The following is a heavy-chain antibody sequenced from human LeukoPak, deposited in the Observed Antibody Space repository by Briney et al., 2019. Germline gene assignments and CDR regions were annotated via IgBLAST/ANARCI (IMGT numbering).Heavy chain of an antibody. CDR1: GGSISSSNW. Sequence: SETLSLTCAVSGGSISSSNWWSWVRQPPGKGLEWIGEIYHSGSTNYNPSLKSRVTISVDKSKNQFSLKLSSVTAADTAVYYCARGKYGDYGLYFDYWGQGTLVTVSS. V-gene: IGHV4-4*02. D-gene: IGHD4-17*01. CDR3: ARGKYGDYGLYFDY. CDR2: IYHSGST. J-gene: IGHJ4*02.